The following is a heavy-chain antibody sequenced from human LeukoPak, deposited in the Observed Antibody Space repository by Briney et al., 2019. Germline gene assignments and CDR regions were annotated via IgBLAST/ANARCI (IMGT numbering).Heavy chain of an antibody. CDR3: ARIAVAGTGLVY. Sequence: PSETLSLTCTVSGGSISSYYWSWIRQPPGKGLEWIGYIYYSGSTNYNPSLKSRVTISVDTSKNQFSLKLSSVTAADTAVYYCARIAVAGTGLVYWGQGTLVTVSS. J-gene: IGHJ4*02. D-gene: IGHD6-19*01. CDR1: GGSISSYY. V-gene: IGHV4-59*12. CDR2: IYYSGST.